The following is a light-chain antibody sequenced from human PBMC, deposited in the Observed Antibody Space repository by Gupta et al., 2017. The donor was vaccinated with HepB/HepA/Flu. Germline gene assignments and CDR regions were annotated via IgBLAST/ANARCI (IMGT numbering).Light chain of an antibody. Sequence: QSDLTQPASVSGSPGQSITISCSGTSSDVGGYNYVSWYQQHPGKALKLIIYDVSNRPSGVSNRFSGSKSGNTASLTISGLQAEDDGDYYCCSYTSTSALLFGGGTKLTVL. CDR1: SSDVGGYNY. J-gene: IGLJ2*01. CDR2: DVS. V-gene: IGLV2-14*03. CDR3: CSYTSTSALL.